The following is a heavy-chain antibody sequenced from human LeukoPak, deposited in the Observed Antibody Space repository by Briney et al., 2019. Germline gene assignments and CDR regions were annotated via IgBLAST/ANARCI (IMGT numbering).Heavy chain of an antibody. Sequence: GRSLRLSCAASGFTVSSNFVTWVRQDPGKGLEWLSIIYSGGGTDYAASVKGRFTISRDNSKNTVYLQMNSLRAEDTAMYHCARKSLGIVAAGTFFGSWGQGTLVTVSS. CDR1: GFTVSSNF. D-gene: IGHD6-13*01. J-gene: IGHJ5*02. CDR3: ARKSLGIVAAGTFFGS. V-gene: IGHV3-53*01. CDR2: IYSGGGT.